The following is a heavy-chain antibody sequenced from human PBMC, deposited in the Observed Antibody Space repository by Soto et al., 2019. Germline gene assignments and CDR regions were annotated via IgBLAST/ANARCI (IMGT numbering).Heavy chain of an antibody. CDR2: ISAYNGNT. V-gene: IGHV1-18*01. CDR3: ARGRRPVGYFYHYMDV. D-gene: IGHD2-21*01. CDR1: GYTFTNYG. Sequence: QVQLLQSGAEVKKPGASVKVSCKASGYTFTNYGITWVRQAPGQGLEWMGWISAYNGNTHYTQRLQGRVTMTTDTPTSTAYRGRGGLRSDDTAVYYWARGRRPVGYFYHYMDVG. J-gene: IGHJ6*03.